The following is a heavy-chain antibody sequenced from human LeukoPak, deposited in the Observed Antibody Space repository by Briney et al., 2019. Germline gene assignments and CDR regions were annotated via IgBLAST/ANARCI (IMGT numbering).Heavy chain of an antibody. J-gene: IGHJ3*02. Sequence: ASVKVSCKASGYTFTSYGISWVRQAPGQGLEWMGWISVYNGKTNYAQKLQGRVTMTTDTSTNTAYMELRSLRSDDTAMYYCARDRVRRSTTGGAFDIWGQGTMVTVSS. V-gene: IGHV1-18*01. CDR1: GYTFTSYG. CDR2: ISVYNGKT. CDR3: ARDRVRRSTTGGAFDI. D-gene: IGHD2/OR15-2a*01.